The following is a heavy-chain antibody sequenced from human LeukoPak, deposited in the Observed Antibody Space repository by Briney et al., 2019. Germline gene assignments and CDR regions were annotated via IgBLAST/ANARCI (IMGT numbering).Heavy chain of an antibody. CDR1: EFTFSNNW. Sequence: GGSLRLSCAASEFTFSNNWMSWVRQAPGKGPEWVASIKEDGSIKYYVDSVKGRFTISRDNAKNTLYLQMNSLRAEDTAVYYCARDLYDSSGYYYVGDWFDPWGQGTLVTVSS. V-gene: IGHV3-7*01. D-gene: IGHD3-22*01. J-gene: IGHJ5*02. CDR3: ARDLYDSSGYYYVGDWFDP. CDR2: IKEDGSIK.